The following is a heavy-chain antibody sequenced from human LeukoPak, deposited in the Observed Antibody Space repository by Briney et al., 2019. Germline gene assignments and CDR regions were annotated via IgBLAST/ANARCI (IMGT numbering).Heavy chain of an antibody. CDR1: GFTVSSNY. CDR3: ARDLAGYNSFDY. V-gene: IGHV3-66*01. Sequence: PGGSLRLSCAASGFTVSSNYMSWVRQAPGKGLEWVSNIYSGGSTYYTDSVKGRFTISRDNSKNTLYLQMNSLGAEDTAVYYCARDLAGYNSFDYWRQGTLVTVSS. D-gene: IGHD5-24*01. J-gene: IGHJ4*02. CDR2: IYSGGST.